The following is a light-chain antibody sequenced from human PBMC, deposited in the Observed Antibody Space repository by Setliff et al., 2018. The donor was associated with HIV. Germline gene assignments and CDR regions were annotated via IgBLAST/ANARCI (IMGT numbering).Light chain of an antibody. CDR3: CSNTGSNTYV. CDR1: SSDVGRYNL. J-gene: IGLJ1*01. Sequence: LTQPATVSGSPGQSITISCTGTSSDVGRYNLVSWYQQHPGRAPKLMIYQATKRPSGVSNRFSGSKSGNTASLTISGLQAEDEADYYCCSNTGSNTYVFGTGTKVTVL. V-gene: IGLV2-23*01. CDR2: QAT.